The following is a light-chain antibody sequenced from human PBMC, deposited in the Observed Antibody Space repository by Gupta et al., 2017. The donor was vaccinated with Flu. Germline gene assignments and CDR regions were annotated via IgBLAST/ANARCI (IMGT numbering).Light chain of an antibody. CDR2: AAS. J-gene: IGKJ1*01. CDR3: QQYNDWRT. CDR1: QSVSTN. Sequence: EIVMTQSPATLSVSPGERATLSCRASQSVSTNLAWYQQKPGQVPRLLIYAASTRANGIPARFSGSGSGTEFTLTISSLQSEDSADYYCQQYNDWRTFGQGTKVEIK. V-gene: IGKV3-15*01.